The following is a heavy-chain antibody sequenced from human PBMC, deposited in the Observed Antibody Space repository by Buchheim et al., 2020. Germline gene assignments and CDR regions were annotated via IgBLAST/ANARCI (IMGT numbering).Heavy chain of an antibody. J-gene: IGHJ4*02. Sequence: QVQLQESGPGLVKPSETLSLTCTVSGGSISSYYWSWIRQPPGKGLEWIGYIYYSGSTNYNPSLKSRVTISVDTSKNPFSLKLSSVTAADTAVYYCARTLRLGELSLYDEVGSFDYWGQGTL. V-gene: IGHV4-59*01. CDR2: IYYSGST. CDR1: GGSISSYY. D-gene: IGHD3-16*02. CDR3: ARTLRLGELSLYDEVGSFDY.